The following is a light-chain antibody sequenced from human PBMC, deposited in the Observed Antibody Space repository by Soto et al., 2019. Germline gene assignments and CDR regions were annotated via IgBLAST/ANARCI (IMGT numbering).Light chain of an antibody. CDR1: QTIVNW. CDR3: QQYSTFSDT. V-gene: IGKV1-5*01. CDR2: GAS. Sequence: DIQMTQSPSTLSASVGDRVTITCRASQTIVNWLAWYQQKPGKAPKVLIFGASTLESGVPSRFSGTGSGTDFTVNTTIPHPGDLATYDCQQYSTFSDTFAQ. J-gene: IGKJ1*01.